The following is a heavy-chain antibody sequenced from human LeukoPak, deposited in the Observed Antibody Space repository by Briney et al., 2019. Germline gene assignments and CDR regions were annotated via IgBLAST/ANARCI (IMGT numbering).Heavy chain of an antibody. CDR1: GGSISSGDYY. CDR2: IYYSGST. J-gene: IGHJ4*02. V-gene: IGHV4-30-4*01. Sequence: SQTLSLTCTVSGGSISSGDYYWSWIRQPPGKGLEWIGYIYYSGSTYYNPSLKGRVTISVDTSKNQFSLKLSSVTAADTAVYYCARVGIVATMSIDYWGQGTLVTVSS. CDR3: ARVGIVATMSIDY. D-gene: IGHD5-12*01.